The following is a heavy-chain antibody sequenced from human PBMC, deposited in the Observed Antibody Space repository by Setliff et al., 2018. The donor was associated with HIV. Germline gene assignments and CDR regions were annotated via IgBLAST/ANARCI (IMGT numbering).Heavy chain of an antibody. CDR2: INPNTGDT. CDR3: TRNTWGWFDP. CDR1: GYTFSSYD. J-gene: IGHJ5*02. Sequence: ASVKVSCKASGYTFSSYDINWVRRASGQGLEWMGWINPNTGDTGYAQKFQGRVTVTRNSSISTAYMELSSLRSEDTAVYYCTRNTWGWFDPWGQGTQVTVSS. D-gene: IGHD7-27*01. V-gene: IGHV1-8*02.